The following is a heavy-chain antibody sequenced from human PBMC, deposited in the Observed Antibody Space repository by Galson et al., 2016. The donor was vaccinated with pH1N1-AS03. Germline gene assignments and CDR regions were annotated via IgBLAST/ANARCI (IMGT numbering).Heavy chain of an antibody. CDR1: GYNFMSYW. CDR3: ARPSPLGIPGRKGLYAFDF. D-gene: IGHD7-27*01. CDR2: MYPEDSDI. J-gene: IGHJ3*01. Sequence: QSGAEVKKPGESLRISCKVYGYNFMSYWIGWVRQMPGKGLEWLGIMYPEDSDIRYSPSLRGQVTISADKSISTAYLRWTSLEASDSAIYFCARPSPLGIPGRKGLYAFDFWGQGTKVTVSS. V-gene: IGHV5-51*03.